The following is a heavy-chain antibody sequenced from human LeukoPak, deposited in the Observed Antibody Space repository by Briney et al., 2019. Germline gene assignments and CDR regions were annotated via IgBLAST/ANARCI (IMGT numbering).Heavy chain of an antibody. CDR3: ARRSYYDSSGYHHFDY. CDR2: IYPGDSDT. CDR1: GYSFTSYW. Sequence: GESLKISCKGSGYSFTSYWIGWVRQMPGKGLEWMGIIYPGDSDTRYSPSFQGQVTISANKSISTAYLQWSSLKASDTAMYYCARRSYYDSSGYHHFDYWGQGTLVTVSS. J-gene: IGHJ4*02. V-gene: IGHV5-51*01. D-gene: IGHD3-22*01.